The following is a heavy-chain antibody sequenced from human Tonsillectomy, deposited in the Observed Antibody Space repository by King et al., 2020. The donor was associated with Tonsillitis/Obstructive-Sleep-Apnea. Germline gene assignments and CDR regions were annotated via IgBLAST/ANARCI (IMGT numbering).Heavy chain of an antibody. CDR2: IKGKTDDGTT. CDR3: TXDLHYYDSSGKFDY. J-gene: IGHJ4*02. Sequence: VQLVESGGGLVKPGGSLRLSCAASGFTFSNAWMNWVRQAPGKGLEWVGRIKGKTDDGTTDYAAPGKGRFTISXDDSKNTLYLQMNSLKTEDTAAYYCTXDLHYYDSSGKFDYWGQGTLVTVSS. V-gene: IGHV3-15*07. D-gene: IGHD3-22*01. CDR1: GFTFSNAW.